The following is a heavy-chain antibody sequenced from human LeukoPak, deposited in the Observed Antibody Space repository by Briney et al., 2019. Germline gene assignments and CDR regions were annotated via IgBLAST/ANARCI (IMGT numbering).Heavy chain of an antibody. CDR2: INPNSGGT. CDR3: ARDIVMVTYWFDP. V-gene: IGHV1-2*02. CDR1: GFTFTGYY. J-gene: IGHJ5*02. D-gene: IGHD5-18*01. Sequence: ASVKVSCKASGFTFTGYYMHWVRQAPRQGLEWMGWINPNSGGTNYAQKFQGRVTMTRDTSISTAYMELSRLRSDDTAVYYCARDIVMVTYWFDPWGQGTLVTVSS.